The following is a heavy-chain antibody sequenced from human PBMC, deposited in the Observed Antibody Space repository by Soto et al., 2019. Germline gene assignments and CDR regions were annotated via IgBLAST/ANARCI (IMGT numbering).Heavy chain of an antibody. CDR2: IYHSGST. CDR3: ARASYYYDSRGNFDY. CDR1: GGSISSGGYS. D-gene: IGHD3-22*01. J-gene: IGHJ4*02. Sequence: SETLSLTCAVSGGSISSGGYSWSWIRQPPGKGLEWIGYIYHSGSTYYNPSLKSRVTISVDRSKNQFSLKLSSVTAADTAVYYCARASYYYDSRGNFDYWGQGTLVTVSS. V-gene: IGHV4-30-2*01.